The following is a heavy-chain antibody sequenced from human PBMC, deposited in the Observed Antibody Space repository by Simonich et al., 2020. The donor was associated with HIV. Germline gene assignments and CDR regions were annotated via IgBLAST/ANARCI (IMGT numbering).Heavy chain of an antibody. D-gene: IGHD5-18*01. CDR2: LTPICGTA. Sequence: QVQLVQSGAEVKKPGSSVKVSCKASGGTFSSYAISWVRQAPGQGLEWKGGLTPICGTANYAQKFQGRVTITADESTSTAYMELSSLRSEDTAVYYCARESRYSYGKYYFDYWGQGTLVTVSS. J-gene: IGHJ4*02. CDR3: ARESRYSYGKYYFDY. CDR1: GGTFSSYA. V-gene: IGHV1-69*13.